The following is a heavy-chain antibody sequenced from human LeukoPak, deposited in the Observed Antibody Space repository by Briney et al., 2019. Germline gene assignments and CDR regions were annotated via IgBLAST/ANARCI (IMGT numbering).Heavy chain of an antibody. CDR2: ISGSGGIT. CDR3: AKAPYNSGTYYIYYFDS. D-gene: IGHD3-10*01. V-gene: IGHV3-23*01. CDR1: GFTFSSYA. Sequence: GGSLRLSCAASGFTFSSYAISWVRQAPGKGLEWVSAISGSGGITYYADSVKGRFTISRDNSKNTLYLQTNSLRAEDTAVYYCAKAPYNSGTYYIYYFDSWGQGTLVTVSS. J-gene: IGHJ4*02.